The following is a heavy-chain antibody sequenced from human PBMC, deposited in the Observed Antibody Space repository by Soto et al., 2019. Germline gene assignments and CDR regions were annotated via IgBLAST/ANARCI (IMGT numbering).Heavy chain of an antibody. CDR3: TAGIYYDILTGYHNVAY. Sequence: GALRLSCVASGFNLSHPWMTWVRQAAGKGLEWVGRIKSKTDGGTADYAAPVKGRATISRDDSKNTVYLQMNSLKTEDTAVYYCTAGIYYDILTGYHNVAYWGQGALVTVSS. J-gene: IGHJ4*02. V-gene: IGHV3-15*01. CDR1: GFNLSHPW. CDR2: IKSKTDGGTA. D-gene: IGHD3-9*01.